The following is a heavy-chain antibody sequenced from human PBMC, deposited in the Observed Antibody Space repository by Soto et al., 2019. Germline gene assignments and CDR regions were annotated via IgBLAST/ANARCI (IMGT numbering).Heavy chain of an antibody. CDR3: ARPESDYYLAIDY. Sequence: SGTLSLTCAVYGGSFSGYYWSWVRPPPGKGLEWIGEINHSGSTNYNPSLKSRVTISVDTSKNQFSLKVRSVTAADTAVYYCARPESDYYLAIDYWGQGTLVTVSS. CDR2: INHSGST. V-gene: IGHV4-34*01. J-gene: IGHJ4*02. CDR1: GGSFSGYY. D-gene: IGHD3-22*01.